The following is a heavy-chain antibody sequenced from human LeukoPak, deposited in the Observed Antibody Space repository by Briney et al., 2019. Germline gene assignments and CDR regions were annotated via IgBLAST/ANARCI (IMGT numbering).Heavy chain of an antibody. Sequence: AAVKVSCMASLYSFTSYFMHWVRQAPGQGVEWMGMINPSGGSTNYAQKFQGRVTMTRDTSTITVYMEPSSLRSEDTAVYYCARDRAEYYGFVPWGQGALVTVSS. CDR1: LYSFTSYF. V-gene: IGHV1-46*01. CDR2: INPSGGST. CDR3: ARDRAEYYGFVP. D-gene: IGHD2/OR15-2a*01. J-gene: IGHJ5*02.